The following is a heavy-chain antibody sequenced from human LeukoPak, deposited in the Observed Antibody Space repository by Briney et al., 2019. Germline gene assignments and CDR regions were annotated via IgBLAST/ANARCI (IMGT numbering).Heavy chain of an antibody. J-gene: IGHJ4*02. CDR1: GFSVSNNY. CDR2: IYSGGDT. D-gene: IGHD4-23*01. Sequence: GGSLRLSCAASGFSVSNNYVTWVRQPPGKGLEWVSVIYSGGDTYYADSVKGRFTISRDNSKNMLYLQMNSLRVEGTAVYYCTDAVAGWGQGTLVTVS. V-gene: IGHV3-53*05. CDR3: TDAVAG.